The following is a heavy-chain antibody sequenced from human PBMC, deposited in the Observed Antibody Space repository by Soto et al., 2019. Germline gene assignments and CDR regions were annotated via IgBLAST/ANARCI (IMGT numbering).Heavy chain of an antibody. CDR1: RVTFRQYA. CDR2: ISGSDGKT. CDR3: ARWSDFNY. J-gene: IGHJ4*02. D-gene: IGHD3-3*01. Sequence: LIPYETVTRVTFRQYALSCVRRAPGKGLEWASTISGSDGKTFYAASVRGRFSSSSDTPQSSLYLQMNSLRADDTAMYYCARWSDFNYWGRGTQVPLSS. V-gene: IGHV3-23*01.